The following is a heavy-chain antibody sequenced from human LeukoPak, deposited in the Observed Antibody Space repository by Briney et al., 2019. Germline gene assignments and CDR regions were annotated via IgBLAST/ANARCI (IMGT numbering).Heavy chain of an antibody. V-gene: IGHV3-74*01. Sequence: GGSLRLSCGASGFTFSSYWMHWVRQAPGKGLVWVSRINSDGSSTSYADSVKGRFTISRDNAKNTLYLQMNSLRAEDTAVYYCALYYDFWSGYDYWGQGTLVTVSS. J-gene: IGHJ4*02. CDR2: INSDGSST. CDR1: GFTFSSYW. CDR3: ALYYDFWSGYDY. D-gene: IGHD3-3*01.